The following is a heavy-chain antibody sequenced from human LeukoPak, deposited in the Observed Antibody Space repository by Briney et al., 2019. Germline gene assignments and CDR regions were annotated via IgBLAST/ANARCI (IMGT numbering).Heavy chain of an antibody. CDR1: GFTFNIFA. CDR3: AKDMDVYGSGSYYKGFDY. Sequence: GGSLRLSCAASGFTFNIFAMHWVRQAPGKGLECVAVIWYDGSNKYYADSVKGRFTISGDNSKNTLYLEMNSLRVEDTAVYYCAKDMDVYGSGSYYKGFDYWGQGTLVAVAS. D-gene: IGHD3-10*01. V-gene: IGHV3-33*06. J-gene: IGHJ4*02. CDR2: IWYDGSNK.